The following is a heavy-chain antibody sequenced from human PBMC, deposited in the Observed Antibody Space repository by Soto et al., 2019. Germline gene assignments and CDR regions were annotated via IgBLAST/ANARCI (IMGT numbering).Heavy chain of an antibody. J-gene: IGHJ4*02. Sequence: PSETLSLTCAVYGGSFSVYYWSWIRQPPGKGLEWIGEINHSGSTNYNPSLKSRVTISVDTSKNQFSLKLSSVTAADTAVYYCARPKTLSGYYDYWGQGTLVTVSS. CDR1: GGSFSVYY. CDR3: ARPKTLSGYYDY. V-gene: IGHV4-34*01. D-gene: IGHD1-26*01. CDR2: INHSGST.